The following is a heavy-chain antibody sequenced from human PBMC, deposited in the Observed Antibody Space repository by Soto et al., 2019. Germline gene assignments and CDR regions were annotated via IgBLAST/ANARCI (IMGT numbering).Heavy chain of an antibody. CDR1: VGSFSGYY. CDR2: INHSGST. V-gene: IGHV4-34*01. CDR3: ARSARYCSGGSCPTTV. Sequence: SETLSLTCAVYVGSFSGYYWSWIRQHPGKGLEWIGEINHSGSTNYNPSLKSRVTISVDTSKNQFSLKLSSVTAADTAVYYCARSARYCSGGSCPTTVWGQGTLVTVSS. D-gene: IGHD2-15*01. J-gene: IGHJ4*02.